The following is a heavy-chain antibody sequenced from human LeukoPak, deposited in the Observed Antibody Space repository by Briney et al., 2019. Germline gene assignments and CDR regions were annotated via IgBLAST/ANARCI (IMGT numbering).Heavy chain of an antibody. Sequence: SETLSLTCAVYGGSFSGYYWSWICQSPGKGLEWIGEIDQSGNTNYSPSLKSRVTMSVDTSMNHFSLKLTSVTAADTAVYYCAREGPNYYDSSGSFDYWGQGILVTVSS. CDR3: AREGPNYYDSSGSFDY. CDR1: GGSFSGYY. V-gene: IGHV4-34*01. D-gene: IGHD3-22*01. J-gene: IGHJ4*02. CDR2: IDQSGNT.